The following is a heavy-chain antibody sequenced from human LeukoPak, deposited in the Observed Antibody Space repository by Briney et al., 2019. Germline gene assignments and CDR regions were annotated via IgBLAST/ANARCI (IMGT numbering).Heavy chain of an antibody. D-gene: IGHD1-26*01. CDR3: AKDQKFTRLRFMGATDNFDY. Sequence: GGSLRLSCAASGFTFGSYEMNWVRQAPGKGLEWVSYISSSGSTIYYADSVKGRFTISRDNAKNSLYLQMNSLRAEDTAVYYCAKDQKFTRLRFMGATDNFDYWGRGTLVTVSS. V-gene: IGHV3-48*03. J-gene: IGHJ4*02. CDR1: GFTFGSYE. CDR2: ISSSGSTI.